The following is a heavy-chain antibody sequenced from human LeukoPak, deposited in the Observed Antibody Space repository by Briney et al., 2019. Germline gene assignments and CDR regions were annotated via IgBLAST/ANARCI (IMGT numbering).Heavy chain of an antibody. CDR3: ARQPQVKTVGATIRNFDS. D-gene: IGHD1-26*01. CDR2: IYHSGST. V-gene: IGHV4-38-2*01. J-gene: IGHJ4*02. Sequence: SETLSLTCAISGYSISSGYYWGWIRQPPGKGLEWIGSIYHSGSTYYNPSLKSRVTISVDTSKNQFSLKLSSVTAADTALYYCARQPQVKTVGATIRNFDSWGQGTLVTVSS. CDR1: GYSISSGYY.